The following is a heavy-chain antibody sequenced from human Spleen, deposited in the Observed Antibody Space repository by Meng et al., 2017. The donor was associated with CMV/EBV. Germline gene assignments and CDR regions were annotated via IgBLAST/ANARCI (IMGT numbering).Heavy chain of an antibody. J-gene: IGHJ3*02. CDR2: INPSGGST. CDR1: GYTFTNYY. V-gene: IGHV1-46*01. CDR3: ARAYRRWELRGAFDI. D-gene: IGHD1-26*01. Sequence: ASVKVSCKASGYTFTNYYMHWVRQAPGQGLEWMGIINPSGGSTSYAQKLQGRVTMTTDTSTSTAYMELRSLRSDDTAVYYCARAYRRWELRGAFDIWGQGTMVTVSS.